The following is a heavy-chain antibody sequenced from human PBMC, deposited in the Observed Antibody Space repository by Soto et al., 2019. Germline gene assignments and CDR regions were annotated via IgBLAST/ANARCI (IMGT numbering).Heavy chain of an antibody. J-gene: IGHJ5*02. D-gene: IGHD3-22*01. V-gene: IGHV1-3*01. CDR3: ARVRGYYDSSGSSGFDP. CDR1: GYSFTSYA. CDR2: INAGNGNT. Sequence: GASVKVSCKASGYSFTSYAVHWVRQAPGQRLEWMGWINAGNGNTKYSQKFRGRVTITRDTSASTAYMELSSLRSEDTAVYYCARVRGYYDSSGSSGFDPWGQGTLVTVSS.